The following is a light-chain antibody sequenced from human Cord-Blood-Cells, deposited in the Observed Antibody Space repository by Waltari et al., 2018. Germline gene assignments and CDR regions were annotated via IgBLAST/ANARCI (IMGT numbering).Light chain of an antibody. V-gene: IGKV1-27*01. CDR1: QGISNY. CDR2: AAS. Sequence: DIQMTKSPSNLSASVGDSVTSTFPARQGISNYLAWYQQKPEKVPKLLIYAASTLQHGVPSRFSGSGSGTDFTLTISSLQPEDVATYYCQKYNSAPWTFGQGTKVEIK. CDR3: QKYNSAPWT. J-gene: IGKJ1*01.